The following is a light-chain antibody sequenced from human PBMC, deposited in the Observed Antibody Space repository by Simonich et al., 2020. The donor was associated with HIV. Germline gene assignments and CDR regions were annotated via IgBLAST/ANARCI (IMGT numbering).Light chain of an antibody. CDR3: CSYAITGTLL. Sequence: QSALTQPTSVSGSPGQSITISCTGTSSYVGNYNLVSWYQQHPGKAPKLIISEASNMPSGVSNRFSVSKSGTSASLTISGLQAEDEAYYYCCSYAITGTLLFGGGTKLTVL. CDR1: SSYVGNYNL. J-gene: IGLJ3*02. CDR2: EAS. V-gene: IGLV2-23*01.